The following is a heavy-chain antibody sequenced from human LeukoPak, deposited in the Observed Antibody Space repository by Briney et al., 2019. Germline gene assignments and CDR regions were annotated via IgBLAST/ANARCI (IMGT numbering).Heavy chain of an antibody. CDR1: VASISNYY. Sequence: PSETLPLTCAVSVASISNYYWSWIRQAPGKGLEWIGYISTSGSTNYNPSLKSRVSISLDTSNNRFSLNLNFVTAADTAVYFCASPRTSYRYTFDYWGPGALVNVSS. J-gene: IGHJ4*02. D-gene: IGHD5-18*01. V-gene: IGHV4-4*09. CDR3: ASPRTSYRYTFDY. CDR2: ISTSGST.